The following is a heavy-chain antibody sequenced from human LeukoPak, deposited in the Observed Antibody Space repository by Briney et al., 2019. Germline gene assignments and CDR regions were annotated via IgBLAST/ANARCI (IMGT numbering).Heavy chain of an antibody. V-gene: IGHV1-18*01. J-gene: IGHJ4*02. CDR2: ISAYNGNT. D-gene: IGHD3-10*01. CDR3: ARRAITMVRGVIIGIFDY. CDR1: GYTFTSYG. Sequence: ASVKVSCKASGYTFTSYGISWVRQAPGQGLEWMGWISAYNGNTNYAQKLQGRVTMTTDTSTSTAYMELRSLRSDDTAVYYCARRAITMVRGVIIGIFDYWGQGTLVTVSS.